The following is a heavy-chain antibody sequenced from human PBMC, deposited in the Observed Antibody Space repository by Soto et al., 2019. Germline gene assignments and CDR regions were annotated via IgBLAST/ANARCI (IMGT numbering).Heavy chain of an antibody. CDR1: GFTFSNYG. Sequence: GGSLRLSCAASGFTFSNYGMHWVRQAPGKGLEFVSAISSNGGSTYYANSVKGRFTISRDISRNTLYLQMGSLSAEDLAVYYCARGRSSSTYDAFDIWGRGTMVIVSS. CDR2: ISSNGGST. V-gene: IGHV3-64*01. CDR3: ARGRSSSTYDAFDI. D-gene: IGHD6-13*01. J-gene: IGHJ3*02.